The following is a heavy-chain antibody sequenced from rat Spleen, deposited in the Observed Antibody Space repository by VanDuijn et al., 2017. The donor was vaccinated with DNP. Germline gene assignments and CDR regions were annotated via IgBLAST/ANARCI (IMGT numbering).Heavy chain of an antibody. D-gene: IGHD1-4*01. CDR2: INTDGGST. CDR1: GFTFSNYW. J-gene: IGHJ2*01. V-gene: IGHV5-58*01. CDR3: TRGSSLPGYLDY. Sequence: EVQLVETGGGLVQPGRSLKLSCVASGFTFSNYWMFWIRQVPGKGLEWVACINTDGGSTYYRDPVKGRFTISRDNAKNTLYLQMNSLWSEDTATYYCTRGSSLPGYLDYWGQGVLVTVSS.